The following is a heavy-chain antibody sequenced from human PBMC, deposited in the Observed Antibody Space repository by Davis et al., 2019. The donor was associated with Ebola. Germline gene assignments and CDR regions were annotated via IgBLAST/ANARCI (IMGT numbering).Heavy chain of an antibody. V-gene: IGHV1-18*04. Sequence: ASVKVSCKASGYTFTSYGITWVRQAPGQGLEWMGWINPHNGNTNYAQSVEGRVTMTTDTSTTTAYMEVGSLRSDDTAVYYCARAQFPTTSDHWGQGTLVTVSS. CDR1: GYTFTSYG. J-gene: IGHJ4*02. CDR3: ARAQFPTTSDH. CDR2: INPHNGNT. D-gene: IGHD1-1*01.